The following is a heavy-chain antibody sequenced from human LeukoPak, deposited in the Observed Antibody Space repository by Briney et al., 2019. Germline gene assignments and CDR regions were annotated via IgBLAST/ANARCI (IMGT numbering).Heavy chain of an antibody. D-gene: IGHD1-26*01. CDR3: AKGRGWEASYYYYYMDV. Sequence: ASVKVSCKASGYTFTGYYMHWVRQAPGQGLEWMGWINPNSGGTNYAQKFQGRVTMTRDTSISTAYMELSRLRSDDTAVYYCAKGRGWEASYYYYYMDVWGKGTTVTISS. J-gene: IGHJ6*03. V-gene: IGHV1-2*02. CDR2: INPNSGGT. CDR1: GYTFTGYY.